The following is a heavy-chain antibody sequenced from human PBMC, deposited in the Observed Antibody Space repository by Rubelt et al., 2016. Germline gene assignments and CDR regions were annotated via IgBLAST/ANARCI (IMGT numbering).Heavy chain of an antibody. D-gene: IGHD3-22*01. V-gene: IGHV4-39*07. J-gene: IGHJ3*02. CDR2: IYYSGGT. CDR1: GGSISSSSYY. Sequence: QLQLQESGPGLVKPSETLSLTCTVSGGSISSSSYYWGWIRQPPGKGLEWIGSIYYSGGTYCNPSLKSRVTISEDTSKNQFSLKLNSVTAAETAVYYCARVGDYYDSLQKAFDIWGQGTMVTVSS. CDR3: ARVGDYYDSLQKAFDI.